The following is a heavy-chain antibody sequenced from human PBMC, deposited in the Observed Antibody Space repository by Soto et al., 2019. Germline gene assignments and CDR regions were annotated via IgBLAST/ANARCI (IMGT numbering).Heavy chain of an antibody. Sequence: GGSLRLSCAASGFTFSSYGMNWVRQAPGKGLEWVSSISSSSSYIYYADSVKGRFTISRDNAKNSLYLQMNSLRAEDTAVYYCARTSPANIVEVPAASGCAYDIWGQGTMVTVSS. CDR1: GFTFSSYG. D-gene: IGHD2-2*01. V-gene: IGHV3-21*01. CDR2: ISSSSSYI. CDR3: ARTSPANIVEVPAASGCAYDI. J-gene: IGHJ3*02.